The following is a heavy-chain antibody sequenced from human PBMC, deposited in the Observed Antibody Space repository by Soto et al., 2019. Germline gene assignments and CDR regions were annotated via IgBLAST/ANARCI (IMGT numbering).Heavy chain of an antibody. V-gene: IGHV1-18*04. D-gene: IGHD4-17*01. CDR3: AIHPHYGDYVPAPMAV. CDR2: ISAYNGNT. J-gene: IGHJ6*02. Sequence: GASVKVSCKASGYTFTSYGISWVRQAPGQGLEWMGWISAYNGNTNYAQKLQGRVTMTTDTSTSTAYMELRSLRSDDTAVYYCAIHPHYGDYVPAPMAVWGQGTTVTVSS. CDR1: GYTFTSYG.